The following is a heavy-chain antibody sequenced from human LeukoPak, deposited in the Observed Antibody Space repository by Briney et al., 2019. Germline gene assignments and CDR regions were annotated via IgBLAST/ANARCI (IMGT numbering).Heavy chain of an antibody. CDR1: GFTFTRYD. Sequence: GASVKGSCKASGFTFTRYDINWVRQASGQGLEWMGWMNPNNGNTGYAQKFQGRVTMTRGTYTSTAYMELRGLRPEDTAVYYCVRDAEGAGISVNFWFDPWGQGTLVTVSS. V-gene: IGHV1-8*01. CDR2: MNPNNGNT. CDR3: VRDAEGAGISVNFWFDP. D-gene: IGHD1-14*01. J-gene: IGHJ5*02.